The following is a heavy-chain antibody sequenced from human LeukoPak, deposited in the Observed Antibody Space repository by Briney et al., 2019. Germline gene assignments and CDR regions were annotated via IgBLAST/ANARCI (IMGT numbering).Heavy chain of an antibody. J-gene: IGHJ4*02. D-gene: IGHD6-19*01. V-gene: IGHV4-61*02. Sequence: SETLSLTCTVSGVSISSGSYYWSWIRQPAGKGLEWVGRIYKSGNTNYNPSLKSRVTISEDTSKNQFSLKLSSVTAADTAVYYCARARGAVAIDYWGQGTLVTVSS. CDR3: ARARGAVAIDY. CDR2: IYKSGNT. CDR1: GVSISSGSYY.